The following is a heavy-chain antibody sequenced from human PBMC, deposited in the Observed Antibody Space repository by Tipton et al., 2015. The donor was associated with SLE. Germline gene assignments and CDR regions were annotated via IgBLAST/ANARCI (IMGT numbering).Heavy chain of an antibody. D-gene: IGHD2-21*02. CDR1: GGSISSGTYY. Sequence: TLSLTCIVSGGSISSGTYYWSWIRQPAGRGLELIGFFYSSGNTNHNPSINSRVTISVDTSKNQFSLHLSSVTASDTAVYYCARGGVVVTGRDSYYCGLDVWGQGTTVTVSS. CDR2: FYSSGNT. J-gene: IGHJ6*02. V-gene: IGHV4-61*02. CDR3: ARGGVVVTGRDSYYCGLDV.